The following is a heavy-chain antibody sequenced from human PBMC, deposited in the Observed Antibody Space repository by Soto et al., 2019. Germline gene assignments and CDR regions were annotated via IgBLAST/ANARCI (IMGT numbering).Heavy chain of an antibody. V-gene: IGHV3-30*18. J-gene: IGHJ3*02. CDR1: GFTFSSYG. CDR3: AKEEYPYDAFDI. CDR2: ISYDGSNK. D-gene: IGHD2-2*01. Sequence: GGSLRLSCAASGFTFSSYGMHWVRQAPGKGLEWVAVISYDGSNKYYADSVKGRFTISRDNSKNTLYLQMNSLRAEDTAVYYCAKEEYPYDAFDIWGQGTMVTVSS.